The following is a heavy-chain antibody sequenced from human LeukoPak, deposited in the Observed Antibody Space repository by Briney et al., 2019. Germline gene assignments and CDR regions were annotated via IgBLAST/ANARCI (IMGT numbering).Heavy chain of an antibody. CDR2: INHSGST. CDR1: GGSFSGYY. V-gene: IGHV4-34*01. CDR3: ARVVGASHYYYYYYMDV. Sequence: SETLSLTCAVYGGSFSGYYWSWIRQPPGKGLEWIGEINHSGSTNYNPSLKSRVTISVDTSKNQFSLKLSSVTAADTAVYYCARVVGASHYYYYYYMDVWGKGTTVTVSS. D-gene: IGHD1-26*01. J-gene: IGHJ6*03.